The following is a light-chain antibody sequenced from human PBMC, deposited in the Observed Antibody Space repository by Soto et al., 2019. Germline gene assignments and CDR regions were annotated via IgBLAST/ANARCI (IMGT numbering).Light chain of an antibody. V-gene: IGKV3-20*01. Sequence: ENVLTQSPGTLSLSPGERVTLSCRASQSVAINYLAWHQQKPGQAPRLLVFGASSRASGIPDGFSGSGAGTVFTLAIGSLEAEVSAVYYCQQYGCACTFCQGAKVEIK. CDR3: QQYGCACT. CDR1: QSVAINY. J-gene: IGKJ1*01. CDR2: GAS.